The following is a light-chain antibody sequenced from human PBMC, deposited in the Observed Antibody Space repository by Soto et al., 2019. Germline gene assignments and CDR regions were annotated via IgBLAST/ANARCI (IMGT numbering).Light chain of an antibody. V-gene: IGLV1-44*01. Sequence: QSVLTQPPSASGTPGQRVTISCSGSSSNIGTNTVNWYQQLPGTAPKLLIYSNNHRPSGVPDRFSVSKSGTSASLAISGLQSEDEADYYCAAWDDSLNGFYVFGTGTKLTVL. CDR3: AAWDDSLNGFYV. CDR1: SSNIGTNT. J-gene: IGLJ1*01. CDR2: SNN.